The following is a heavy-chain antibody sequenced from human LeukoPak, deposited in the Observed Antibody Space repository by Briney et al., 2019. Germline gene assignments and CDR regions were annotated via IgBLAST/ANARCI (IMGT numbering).Heavy chain of an antibody. V-gene: IGHV3-33*08. D-gene: IGHD1-1*01. CDR2: IWYDGSNK. CDR1: GFTFSSYW. Sequence: GGSLRLSCAASGFTFSSYWMSWVRQAPGKGLEWVAVIWYDGSNKYYADSVKGRFTISRDNSKNTLYLQMNSLRAEDTGVYYCARENWYFDYWGQGTLLTVSS. CDR3: ARENWYFDY. J-gene: IGHJ4*02.